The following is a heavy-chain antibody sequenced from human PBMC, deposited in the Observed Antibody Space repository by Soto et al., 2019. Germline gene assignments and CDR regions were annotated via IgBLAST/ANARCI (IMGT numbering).Heavy chain of an antibody. CDR1: GGSISRYY. Sequence: SETLSLTCTVYGGSISRYYWSWIRQPPGKGLEWIGYIYYSGSTNYNPSLKSRVTISVDTSKNQFSLKLSSVTAADTAVYYCAIHAGIAAVSYFLDYRAQRTSVIVSS. J-gene: IGHJ4*02. D-gene: IGHD6-13*01. CDR2: IYYSGST. CDR3: AIHAGIAAVSYFLDY. V-gene: IGHV4-59*08.